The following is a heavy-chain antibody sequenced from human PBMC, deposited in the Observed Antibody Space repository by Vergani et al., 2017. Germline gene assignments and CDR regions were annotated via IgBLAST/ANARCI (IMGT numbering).Heavy chain of an antibody. CDR3: AKDRIYYGSSYFYYMDV. CDR1: GFTFSSFG. D-gene: IGHD3-10*01. CDR2: ISYDGSDK. V-gene: IGHV3-30*18. Sequence: QVQLVESGGGVVQPGKSLRLSCAASGFTFSSFGMHWVRQAPGKGLEWLAVISYDGSDKYSADTVKGRFTLSRDNSKNTLYLQMNSLRAEDTAVYYCAKDRIYYGSSYFYYMDVWGKGTTVTVSS. J-gene: IGHJ6*03.